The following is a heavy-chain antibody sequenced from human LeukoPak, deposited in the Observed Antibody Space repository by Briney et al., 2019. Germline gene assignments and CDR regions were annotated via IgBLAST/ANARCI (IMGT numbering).Heavy chain of an antibody. CDR3: AGGSSEDAFDI. J-gene: IGHJ3*02. CDR2: IIPIFGTA. Sequence: SVKVSCKASGGTFISYAISWVRQAPGQGLEWMGGIIPIFGTANYAQKFQGRVTITADESTSTAYMELSSLRPEDTAVYYCAGGSSEDAFDIWGQGTMVTVSS. CDR1: GGTFISYA. V-gene: IGHV1-69*13. D-gene: IGHD6-19*01.